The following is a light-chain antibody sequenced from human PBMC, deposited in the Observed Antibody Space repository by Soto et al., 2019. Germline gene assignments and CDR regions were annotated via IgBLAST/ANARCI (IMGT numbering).Light chain of an antibody. J-gene: IGKJ2*02. CDR2: GAS. V-gene: IGKV3-20*01. CDR3: QQYGSSPCT. CDR1: QSVSSNY. Sequence: EIGLTQSPGILSLSPGERATLSCGASQSVSSNYLAWYQQKPGQAPRLLITGASSRATGIPDRFSGSGSETDFTLTISRLEPEDFAVYYCQQYGSSPCTFGQGTTLEIK.